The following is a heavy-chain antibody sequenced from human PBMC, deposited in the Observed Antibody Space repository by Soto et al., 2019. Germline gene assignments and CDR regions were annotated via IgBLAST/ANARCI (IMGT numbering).Heavy chain of an antibody. CDR2: IYYSGST. CDR1: GGSISSGGYY. D-gene: IGHD2-15*01. Sequence: QVQLQESGPGLVKPSQTLSLTCTVSGGSISSGGYYWSWIRQHPGKGLEWFGYIYYSGSTYYNPFLKSLVTMSVDTSKNQFSLKLSSVTAADTSVYYCARGSVVAATLFDYWGQGTLVTVSS. J-gene: IGHJ4*02. CDR3: ARGSVVAATLFDY. V-gene: IGHV4-31*01.